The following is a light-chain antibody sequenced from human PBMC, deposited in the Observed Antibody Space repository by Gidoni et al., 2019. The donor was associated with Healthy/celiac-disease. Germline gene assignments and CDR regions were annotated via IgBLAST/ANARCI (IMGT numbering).Light chain of an antibody. J-gene: IGKJ2*01. CDR3: QQRSNWLGT. CDR1: QSVSSY. CDR2: DAS. V-gene: IGKV3-11*01. Sequence: EIVFTQSPATLSLSPGERATLSCRASQSVSSYLAWYQQKPGQAPRLLIYDASTRATGIPARFSGSGSGTDFTLTISSLEPEDFAVYYCQQRSNWLGTFGQGTKLEIK.